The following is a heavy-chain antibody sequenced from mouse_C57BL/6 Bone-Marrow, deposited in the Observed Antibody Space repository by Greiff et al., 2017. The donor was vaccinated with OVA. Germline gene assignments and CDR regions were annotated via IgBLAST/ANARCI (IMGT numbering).Heavy chain of an antibody. CDR2: IDPEDGET. V-gene: IGHV14-2*01. CDR1: GFNIKDYY. J-gene: IGHJ2*01. Sequence: EVQLQQSGAELVKPGASVKLSCTASGFNIKDYYMHWVKQRTEQGLEWIGRIDPEDGETKNAPKLQGKATITADTSSNTAYLQLSSLTSEDTAVYYCARAGWLLRGGYWGQGTTLTVSS. D-gene: IGHD2-3*01. CDR3: ARAGWLLRGGY.